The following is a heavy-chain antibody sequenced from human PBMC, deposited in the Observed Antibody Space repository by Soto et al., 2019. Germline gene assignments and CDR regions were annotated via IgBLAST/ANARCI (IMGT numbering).Heavy chain of an antibody. Sequence: EVQLLESGGGLVQPGGSLRVSCAASGFTFSYYVMSWVRQAPGKGLEWVSAITGSGGDTYHVDSVKGRFTISRDNTKNTLYLQMNSLRAEDTAVYYCAKGSADTRPYYFNYWGRGTLVTVSS. J-gene: IGHJ4*02. CDR1: GFTFSYYV. CDR2: ITGSGGDT. CDR3: AKGSADTRPYYFNY. V-gene: IGHV3-23*01. D-gene: IGHD6-13*01.